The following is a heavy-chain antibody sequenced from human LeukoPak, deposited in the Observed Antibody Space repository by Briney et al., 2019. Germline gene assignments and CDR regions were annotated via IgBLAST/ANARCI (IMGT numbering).Heavy chain of an antibody. D-gene: IGHD2-2*01. CDR3: ARGTAPDWYFDL. Sequence: SETLSLTCIVSGGSISSYYWSWIRQPPGKGLEWIGYIYYSGSTNYNPSLKSRVTISVDTSKNQFSLKLSSVTAADTAVYYCARGTAPDWYFDLWGRGTLVTVSS. V-gene: IGHV4-59*01. CDR2: IYYSGST. CDR1: GGSISSYY. J-gene: IGHJ2*01.